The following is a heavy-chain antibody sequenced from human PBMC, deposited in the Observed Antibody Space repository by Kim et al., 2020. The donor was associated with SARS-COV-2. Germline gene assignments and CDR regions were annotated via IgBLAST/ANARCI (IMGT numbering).Heavy chain of an antibody. V-gene: IGHV3-11*04. Sequence: IYYADSLEARITISSTNANNSLYLQMNRLRAEGTAVYYCARVTGAYFDYWGQGTLVTVSS. D-gene: IGHD3-9*01. CDR2: I. CDR3: ARVTGAYFDY. J-gene: IGHJ4*02.